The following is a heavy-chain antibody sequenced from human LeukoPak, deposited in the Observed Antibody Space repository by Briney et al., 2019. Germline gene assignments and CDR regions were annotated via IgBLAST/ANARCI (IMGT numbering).Heavy chain of an antibody. CDR2: ISYDGSNK. J-gene: IGHJ4*02. CDR1: GFTFSSYA. Sequence: GGSLRLSCAASGFTFSSYAMHWVRQAPGKGLEWVAVISYDGSNKYYADSVKGRFTISRDNSKNTLYLQMNSLRAEDTAVYYCARAVVFTMVRGVPPYFDYWGQGTLVTVSS. V-gene: IGHV3-30-3*01. CDR3: ARAVVFTMVRGVPPYFDY. D-gene: IGHD3-10*01.